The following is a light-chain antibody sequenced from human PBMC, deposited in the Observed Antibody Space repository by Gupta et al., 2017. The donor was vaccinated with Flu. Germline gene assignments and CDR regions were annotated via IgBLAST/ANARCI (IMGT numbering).Light chain of an antibody. Sequence: GDRVTITCRASQNIDTFLNWYQQRLGKVPKLLIYAASILQSGVPSRFSGSGSGTDFTLTITSLQPEDFATYYCQQSDSAPLTFGGGTKVEIK. CDR2: AAS. J-gene: IGKJ4*01. CDR1: QNIDTF. V-gene: IGKV1-39*01. CDR3: QQSDSAPLT.